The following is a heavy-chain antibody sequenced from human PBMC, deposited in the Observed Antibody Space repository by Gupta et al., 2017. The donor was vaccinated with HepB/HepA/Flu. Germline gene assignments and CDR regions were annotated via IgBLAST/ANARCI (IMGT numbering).Heavy chain of an antibody. D-gene: IGHD3-3*01. V-gene: IGHV1-69*06. CDR3: ASTNVLRFLEWVCPNNYYYMDV. CDR2: IIPIFGTA. Sequence: QVQLVQSGAEVKKPGSSVKVSCKASGGTFSSYAISWVRQAPGQGLEWMGGIIPIFGTANYAQKFQGRVTMTADKSTSTAYMELSSLRSEDTAVYYCASTNVLRFLEWVCPNNYYYMDVWGKGTTVTVSS. J-gene: IGHJ6*03. CDR1: GGTFSSYA.